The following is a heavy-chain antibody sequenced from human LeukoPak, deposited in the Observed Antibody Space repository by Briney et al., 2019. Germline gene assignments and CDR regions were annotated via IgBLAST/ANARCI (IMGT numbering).Heavy chain of an antibody. CDR3: ARAGVYSSSWDILDY. CDR1: GYTFTSYG. CDR2: ISAYNGNT. J-gene: IGHJ4*02. D-gene: IGHD6-13*01. V-gene: IGHV1-18*01. Sequence: ASVKVSCKASGYTFTSYGISWVRQAPGQGLEWMGWISAYNGNTNYAQKLQGRVTMTTDTSTSTAYMELRSLRSDDTAVYYCARAGVYSSSWDILDYWGQGTLVTVSS.